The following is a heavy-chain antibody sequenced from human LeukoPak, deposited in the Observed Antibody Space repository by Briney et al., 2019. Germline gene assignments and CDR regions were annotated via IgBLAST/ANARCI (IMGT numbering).Heavy chain of an antibody. CDR1: GGSISSSNYY. D-gene: IGHD3-16*02. CDR2: IYYSGST. J-gene: IGHJ5*02. CDR3: ARRFIGFDP. V-gene: IGHV4-39*01. Sequence: KPSETLSLTCTVSGGSISSSNYYWGWIRQPPGKGLEWIGNIYYSGSTFYNPSLKSRVTISVDTSKNQFSLKLSSVTAADTAVYYCARRFIGFDPWGQGTLVTVSS.